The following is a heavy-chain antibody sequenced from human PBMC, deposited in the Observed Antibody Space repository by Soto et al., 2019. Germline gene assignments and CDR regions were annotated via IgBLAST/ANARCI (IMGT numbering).Heavy chain of an antibody. CDR1: GGTFSSYA. J-gene: IGHJ5*02. V-gene: IGHV1-69*13. D-gene: IGHD2-2*01. CDR2: IIPIFGTA. CDR3: ARDGHQMVVPAATGADWFDP. Sequence: SVKVSCKASGGTFSSYAISWVRQAPGQGLEWMGGIIPIFGTANYAQKFQGRVTITANESTSTAYMELSSLRSEDTAVYYCARDGHQMVVPAATGADWFDPWGQGTLVTVSS.